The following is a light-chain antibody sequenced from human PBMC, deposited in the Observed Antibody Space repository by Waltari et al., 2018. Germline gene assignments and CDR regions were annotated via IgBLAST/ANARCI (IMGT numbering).Light chain of an antibody. V-gene: IGLV4-69*01. CDR1: SWHSSNV. CDR2: VNSDGSH. J-gene: IGLJ3*02. CDR3: QTGGHGTWV. Sequence: QLVLTQSPSASASLGASVKLTCTLSSWHSSNVIGWQLQRPEKGPRYLMKVNSDGSHSKGDEIPDRFSGSSSGAERYLTISNLQSEDEADYYCQTGGHGTWVFGGGTKLTVL.